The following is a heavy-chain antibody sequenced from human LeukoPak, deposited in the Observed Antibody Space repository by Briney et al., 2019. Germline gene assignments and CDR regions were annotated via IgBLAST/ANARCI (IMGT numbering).Heavy chain of an antibody. J-gene: IGHJ4*02. CDR2: ISSGGSST. V-gene: IGHV3-48*03. Sequence: GGSLRLSCVTSGFTFSSFEMSWVRQAPGKGLEWISYISSGGSSTYYADSVKGRFTISRDSATKTLFLQMNSLGGADTALYYCARDETWGQGTLVTVSS. CDR1: GFTFSSFE. CDR3: ARDET.